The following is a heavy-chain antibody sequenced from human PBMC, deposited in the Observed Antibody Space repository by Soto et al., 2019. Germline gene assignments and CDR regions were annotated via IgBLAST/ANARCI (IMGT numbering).Heavy chain of an antibody. J-gene: IGHJ4*02. Sequence: SETLSLTCSVSGGSLSSGDSYWSWIRQPPGKGLEWIGYIYNSGTTSYNPPLKSRVTISADTSKNQFSLNLSSVTAADTAVYYCAAEDIVLMVYAFDYWGQGILVTV. D-gene: IGHD2-8*01. CDR3: AAEDIVLMVYAFDY. CDR1: GGSLSSGDSY. V-gene: IGHV4-30-4*08. CDR2: IYNSGTT.